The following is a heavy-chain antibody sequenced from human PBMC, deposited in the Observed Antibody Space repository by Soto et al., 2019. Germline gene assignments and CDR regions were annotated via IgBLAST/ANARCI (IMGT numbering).Heavy chain of an antibody. J-gene: IGHJ4*02. V-gene: IGHV3-23*01. D-gene: IGHD3-22*01. CDR3: VKDAGGYPSTEPH. CDR1: GITISNYP. Sequence: EVQLLESGGGLVQPGGSLRLSCAASGITISNYPMSWVRQAPGKGLDWVSGISGSGDRTYYADSAKGRFTISKDIARNSLSLQLDSLGVEDTAVYFCVKDAGGYPSTEPHWGQGTLVTVSS. CDR2: ISGSGDRT.